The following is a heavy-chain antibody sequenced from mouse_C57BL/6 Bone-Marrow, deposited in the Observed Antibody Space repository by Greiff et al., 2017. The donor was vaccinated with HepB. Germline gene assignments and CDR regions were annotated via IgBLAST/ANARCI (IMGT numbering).Heavy chain of an antibody. V-gene: IGHV1-81*01. CDR1: GYTFTSYG. CDR2: FYPRSGNT. CDR3: ARIVYYNGSRLWYFDV. J-gene: IGHJ1*03. D-gene: IGHD1-1*01. Sequence: VQLQQSGAELARPGASVKLSCKASGYTFTSYGISWVKQRTGQGLEWIGEFYPRSGNTYYNEKFKGKATLTADKSSSTAYMELRSLTSEDSAVYFSARIVYYNGSRLWYFDVWGTGTTVTVSS.